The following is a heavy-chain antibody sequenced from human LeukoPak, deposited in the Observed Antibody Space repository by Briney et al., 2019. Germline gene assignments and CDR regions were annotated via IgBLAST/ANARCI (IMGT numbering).Heavy chain of an antibody. V-gene: IGHV3-30*18. CDR2: ISYDGSSK. CDR1: GFNSRTYG. CDR3: AKSYHDYSNYFFGMDV. Sequence: GGSLRLSCAASGFNSRTYGLHWVRQAPGKGLDWVTTISYDGSSKYFADSVKGRFSISRDNSKNTMNLQMNSLRPDDTAVYYCAKSYHDYSNYFFGMDVWGHGTTVTVSS. D-gene: IGHD2-21*01. J-gene: IGHJ6*02.